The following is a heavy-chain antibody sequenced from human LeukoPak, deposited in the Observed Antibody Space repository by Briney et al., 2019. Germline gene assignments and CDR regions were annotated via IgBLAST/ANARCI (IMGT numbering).Heavy chain of an antibody. J-gene: IGHJ4*02. Sequence: GGSLRRSCAASGFTCSSYAMSWVRQAPGVGLVGVSAISGSGGSTSYADSVKGRFTISRDNSKNTLYLQRNSLRAEDTAVYYCAKGETAKLIDYWGQGTLVTVSS. CDR2: ISGSGGST. CDR1: GFTCSSYA. V-gene: IGHV3-23*01. D-gene: IGHD5-18*01. CDR3: AKGETAKLIDY.